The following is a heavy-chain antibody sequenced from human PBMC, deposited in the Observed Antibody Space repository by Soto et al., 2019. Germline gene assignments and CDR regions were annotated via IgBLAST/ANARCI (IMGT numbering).Heavy chain of an antibody. CDR1: GYTLTELS. CDR3: ATALLDIVVVVAATPTTVVTDY. V-gene: IGHV1-24*01. CDR2: FDPEDGET. D-gene: IGHD2-15*01. Sequence: ASVKVSCKVSGYTLTELSMHWVRQAPGKGLEWMGGFDPEDGETIYAQKFQGGVTMTEDTSTDTAYMELSSLRSEDTAVYYCATALLDIVVVVAATPTTVVTDYWGQGTLVTVSS. J-gene: IGHJ4*02.